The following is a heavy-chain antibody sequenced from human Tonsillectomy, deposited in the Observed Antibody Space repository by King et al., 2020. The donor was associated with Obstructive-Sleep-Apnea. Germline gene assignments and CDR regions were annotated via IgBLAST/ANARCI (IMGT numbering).Heavy chain of an antibody. CDR2: NNPKSGGT. CDR3: AIWLSGYLDY. Sequence: VQLVESGAEVKKPGASVKVSCKASGYTFTGYYMHWVRQAPGQGLEWMGWNNPKSGGTHYAEKFQGRVTMTRDTSISTGYMEISRLRYDDTAVYYCAIWLSGYLDYWGQGTLVTVSS. D-gene: IGHD5-18*01. CDR1: GYTFTGYY. J-gene: IGHJ4*02. V-gene: IGHV1-2*02.